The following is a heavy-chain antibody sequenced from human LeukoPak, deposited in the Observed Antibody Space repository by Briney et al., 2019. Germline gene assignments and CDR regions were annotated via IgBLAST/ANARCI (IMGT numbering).Heavy chain of an antibody. Sequence: GGSLRLSCAASGFTFSSYGMHWVRQAPGKGLEWVAVIWYDGSNKYYADSVKGRFTISRDNSKNTLYLQMNSLRAEDTAVYYCAKDLRLDYYDSSGWDYWGQGTLVTVPS. D-gene: IGHD3-22*01. CDR2: IWYDGSNK. CDR1: GFTFSSYG. J-gene: IGHJ4*02. V-gene: IGHV3-33*06. CDR3: AKDLRLDYYDSSGWDY.